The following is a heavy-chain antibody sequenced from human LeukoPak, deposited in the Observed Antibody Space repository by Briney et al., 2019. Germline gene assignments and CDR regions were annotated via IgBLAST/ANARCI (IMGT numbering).Heavy chain of an antibody. CDR3: ARGDIAVAGTEAFDI. V-gene: IGHV1-8*01. Sequence: ASVKVSCKASGYTFTSYDINWVRQATGQGLEWMGWMNPNSGNTGYAQKFQGRVTMTRNTSISTAYMELSSLRSEDAAVYYCARGDIAVAGTEAFDIWGQGTMVTVSS. J-gene: IGHJ3*02. CDR2: MNPNSGNT. CDR1: GYTFTSYD. D-gene: IGHD6-19*01.